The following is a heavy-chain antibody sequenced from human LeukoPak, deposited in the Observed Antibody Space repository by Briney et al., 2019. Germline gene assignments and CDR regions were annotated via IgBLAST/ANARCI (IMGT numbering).Heavy chain of an antibody. CDR1: GYSFTSYW. D-gene: IGHD5-24*01. J-gene: IGHJ4*02. Sequence: GESLKISCKGSGYSFTSYWSGWVRQMPGKGLEWMGIIYPGDSDTRYSPSFQGQVTISAEKSISTAYLQWSSLKASNTALYYCASRKKGMATAGFDYWGQGTLVTVSS. CDR2: IYPGDSDT. CDR3: ASRKKGMATAGFDY. V-gene: IGHV5-51*01.